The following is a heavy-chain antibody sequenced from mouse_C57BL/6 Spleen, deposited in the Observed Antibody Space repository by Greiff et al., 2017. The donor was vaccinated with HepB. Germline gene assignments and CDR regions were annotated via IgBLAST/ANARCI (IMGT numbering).Heavy chain of an antibody. CDR1: GFTFSDYG. CDR2: ISSGSSTI. V-gene: IGHV5-17*01. J-gene: IGHJ1*03. CDR3: ARDGSPYWYFDV. Sequence: EVQLQESGGGLVKPGGSLKLSCAASGFTFSDYGMHWVRQAPEKGLEWVAYISSGSSTIYYADTVKGRFTISRDNAKNTLFLQMTSLRSEDTAMYYCARDGSPYWYFDVWGTGTTVTVSS. D-gene: IGHD1-1*01.